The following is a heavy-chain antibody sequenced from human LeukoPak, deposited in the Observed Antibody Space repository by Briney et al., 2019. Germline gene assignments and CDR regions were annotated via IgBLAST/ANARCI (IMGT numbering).Heavy chain of an antibody. CDR2: ISTSSSYI. J-gene: IGHJ4*02. CDR3: ARAITNYGYILDY. D-gene: IGHD5-18*01. V-gene: IGHV3-21*01. CDR1: GFTFSSYG. Sequence: GGSLRLSCVGSGFTFSSYGMNWVRQAPGKGLEWVSSISTSSSYIYYSDSLKGRFTISRDNARNSLYLQMNSLRAEDTAVYYCARAITNYGYILDYWGQGTLVTVSS.